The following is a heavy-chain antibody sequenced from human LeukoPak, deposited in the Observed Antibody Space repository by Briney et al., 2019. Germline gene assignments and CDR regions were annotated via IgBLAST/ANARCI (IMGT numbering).Heavy chain of an antibody. Sequence: PGGSLRLSCAASGFIVSSSYMSWVRQAPEKRLEWVSVIYGGGNTLYADSVKGRFTISRDHSKNTLYLQMNSLRAEDTAVYYCARCWARSGAFDIWGQGTMVTVSS. CDR1: GFIVSSSY. CDR2: IYGGGNT. V-gene: IGHV3-53*05. D-gene: IGHD3-16*01. J-gene: IGHJ3*02. CDR3: ARCWARSGAFDI.